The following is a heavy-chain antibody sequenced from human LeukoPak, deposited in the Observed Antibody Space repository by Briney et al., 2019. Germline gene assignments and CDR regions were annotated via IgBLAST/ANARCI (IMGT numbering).Heavy chain of an antibody. CDR3: ASVTTGESPNY. J-gene: IGHJ4*02. Sequence: GGSLRLSCAASGFTFSSYAMSWVRQAPGKGLEWVSVIYSGGSTYYADSVKGRFTISRDNSKNTLYLQMNSLRAEDTAVYYCASVTTGESPNYWGQGTLVAVSS. CDR2: IYSGGST. CDR1: GFTFSSYA. V-gene: IGHV3-53*01. D-gene: IGHD3-10*01.